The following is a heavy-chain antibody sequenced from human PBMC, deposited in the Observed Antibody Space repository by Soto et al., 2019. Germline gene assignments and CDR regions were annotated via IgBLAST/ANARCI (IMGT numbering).Heavy chain of an antibody. J-gene: IGHJ3*01. Sequence: QVQLVQSGAEVKKPGASVKVSCKASGYSFTSYGISWVRQAPGQGLEWMGWISAYNGNTYYAQRLQGRVTMTTDTSTTTTYMELRSLRSDDTAVYYCAIDLRYLSGSYFKDDFDFWGQGTMVTVSS. CDR1: GYSFTSYG. D-gene: IGHD3-10*01. V-gene: IGHV1-18*01. CDR2: ISAYNGNT. CDR3: AIDLRYLSGSYFKDDFDF.